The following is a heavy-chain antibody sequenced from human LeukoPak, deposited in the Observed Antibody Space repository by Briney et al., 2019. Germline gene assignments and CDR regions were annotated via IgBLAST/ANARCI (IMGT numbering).Heavy chain of an antibody. D-gene: IGHD3-22*01. J-gene: IGHJ4*02. Sequence: SETLSLTCAVYGGSFSGYYWSWIRQPPGKGLEWIGEINHSGSTNYNPSIKSRVTISVDTSKNQFSLKLSSVTAADTAVYYCARGGPPPYYYDSSGYYYFDYWGQGTLVTVSS. CDR3: ARGGPPPYYYDSSGYYYFDY. CDR1: GGSFSGYY. V-gene: IGHV4-34*01. CDR2: INHSGST.